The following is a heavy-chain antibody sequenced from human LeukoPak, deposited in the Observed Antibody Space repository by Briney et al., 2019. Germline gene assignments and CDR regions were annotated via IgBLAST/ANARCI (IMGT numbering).Heavy chain of an antibody. CDR3: ARDGVRWELPSSFDI. D-gene: IGHD1-26*01. J-gene: IGHJ3*02. CDR2: ISAYNGNT. CDR1: GYTFTSYA. Sequence: ASVKVSCKASGYTFTSYAMNWVRQAPGQGLEWMGWISAYNGNTNSAQKFQGRVTMTTDTSTTTAYMELRSLRSDDTAVYYCARDGVRWELPSSFDIWGQGTMVTVSS. V-gene: IGHV1-18*01.